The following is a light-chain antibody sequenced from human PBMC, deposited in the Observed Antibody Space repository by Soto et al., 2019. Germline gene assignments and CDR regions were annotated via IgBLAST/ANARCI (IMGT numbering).Light chain of an antibody. CDR3: CSYVGSSTYV. V-gene: IGLV2-23*02. Sequence: QSALTQPASVSGSPGQSITISFTGTSSDVGSFNLVSWYQQHPGKAPKLMIYEVTKRPSGISNRFSGSKSGNTASLTISGLQAEDEADYYCCSYVGSSTYVFGTGTKLTVL. CDR2: EVT. J-gene: IGLJ1*01. CDR1: SSDVGSFNL.